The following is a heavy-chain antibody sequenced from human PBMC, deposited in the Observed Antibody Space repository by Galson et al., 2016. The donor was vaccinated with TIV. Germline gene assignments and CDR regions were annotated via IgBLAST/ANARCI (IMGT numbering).Heavy chain of an antibody. CDR2: INQDGSDS. D-gene: IGHD6-25*01. CDR1: GFTFSNYG. J-gene: IGHJ4*02. V-gene: IGHV3-7*01. Sequence: SLRLSCAASGFTFSNYGMHWVRQAPGKGLEWVASINQDGSDSPYVDSVKGRFTISRDNAKKSLFLQMNGLRGEDTGVYYCAPGVSAASTGVNWGQGTLVTVSS. CDR3: APGVSAASTGVN.